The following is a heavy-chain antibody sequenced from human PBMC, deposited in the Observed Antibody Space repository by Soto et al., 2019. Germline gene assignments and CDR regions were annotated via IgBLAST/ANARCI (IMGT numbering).Heavy chain of an antibody. CDR3: ARVLVTIFGVVIIEVYFDY. CDR2: ISAYNGNT. D-gene: IGHD3-3*01. Sequence: VASVEVSCKASGYTFTSYGISRVRQAPGQGLEWMGWISAYNGNTNYAQKLQGRVTMTTDTSTSTAYMELRSLRSDDTAVYYCARVLVTIFGVVIIEVYFDYWGQGTLVTVSS. CDR1: GYTFTSYG. V-gene: IGHV1-18*01. J-gene: IGHJ4*02.